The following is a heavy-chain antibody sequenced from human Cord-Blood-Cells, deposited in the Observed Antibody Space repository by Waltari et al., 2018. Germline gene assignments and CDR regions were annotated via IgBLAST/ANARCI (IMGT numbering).Heavy chain of an antibody. Sequence: QVQLVQSGAEVKKPGSSVKVSCKASGGTFSSYAISWVRQAPGQGLEWMGGIIPIFGTANYAQKFQGRVTITADESTSTAYMELSSLRSEDTAVYYCARGQGYCSSTSCYLEYYYYYYGMDVWGQGP. J-gene: IGHJ6*02. V-gene: IGHV1-69*01. CDR2: IIPIFGTA. D-gene: IGHD2-2*01. CDR3: ARGQGYCSSTSCYLEYYYYYYGMDV. CDR1: GGTFSSYA.